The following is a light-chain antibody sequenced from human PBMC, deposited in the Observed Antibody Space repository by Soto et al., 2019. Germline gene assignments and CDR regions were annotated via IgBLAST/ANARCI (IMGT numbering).Light chain of an antibody. J-gene: IGKJ1*01. CDR3: QQRSNWPTT. V-gene: IGKV3-11*01. Sequence: EIVLTQSPATLSLSPGERATLSCRASQSVSSYLAWYQQKPGQAPRLLIYDASTRATAIPARFSGSGSGTNFSVTTGRLAPEDFEVYCCQQRSNWPTTFGQGTKVHIK. CDR1: QSVSSY. CDR2: DAS.